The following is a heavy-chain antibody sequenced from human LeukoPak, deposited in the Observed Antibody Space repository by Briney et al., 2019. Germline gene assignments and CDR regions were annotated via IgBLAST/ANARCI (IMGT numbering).Heavy chain of an antibody. V-gene: IGHV4-38-2*01. J-gene: IGHJ4*02. CDR1: GGSISSSYW. CDR2: IYHSGST. D-gene: IGHD4-17*01. CDR3: ASVGSVRFPPIDY. Sequence: PSETLSLTCGFSGGSISSSYWWSWVRQPPGKGLEWIGSIYHSGSTYYNPSLKSRVTISVDTSKNQFSLKLSSVTAADTAVYYCASVGSVRFPPIDYWGQGTLVTVSS.